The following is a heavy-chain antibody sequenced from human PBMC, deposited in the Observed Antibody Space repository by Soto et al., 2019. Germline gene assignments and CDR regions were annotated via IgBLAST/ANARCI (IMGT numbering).Heavy chain of an antibody. J-gene: IGHJ6*02. CDR2: INPNSGGT. CDR3: ARSVIAVAGTDYYYYYGMDV. Sequence: QVQLVQAGADVKKPGASVKVSCRASGYPVTGYYMHWVRQAPGQGLAWMGWINPNSGGTNFAQKFQGWVTMTRDTSIITAYMELSRLRADDTAVYYCARSVIAVAGTDYYYYYGMDVWGQGTTVTVSS. CDR1: GYPVTGYY. V-gene: IGHV1-2*04. D-gene: IGHD6-19*01.